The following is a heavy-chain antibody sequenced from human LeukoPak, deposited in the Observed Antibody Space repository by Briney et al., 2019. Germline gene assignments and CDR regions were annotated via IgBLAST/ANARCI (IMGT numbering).Heavy chain of an antibody. CDR2: IYTSGST. CDR3: AREGAMVRGVITWFDP. V-gene: IGHV4-4*07. J-gene: IGHJ5*02. Sequence: PSETLSLTCTVSGGSISSYYWSWIRQPAGKGLEWIGRIYTSGSTNYNPSPKSRVTMSVDTSKNQFSLKLSSVTAADTAVYSCAREGAMVRGVITWFDPWGQGTLVTVSS. D-gene: IGHD3-10*01. CDR1: GGSISSYY.